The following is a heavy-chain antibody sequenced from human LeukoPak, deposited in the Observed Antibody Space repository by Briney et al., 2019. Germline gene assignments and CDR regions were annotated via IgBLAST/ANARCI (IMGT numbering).Heavy chain of an antibody. V-gene: IGHV1-18*01. J-gene: IGHJ4*02. Sequence: ASVKVSCKASGYTFTSYGISWVLQAPGQGLEWMGWISAYNGNTNYAQKLQGRVTMTTDTSTSTAYMELRSLRSDDTTVYYCARAGYCSGGSCYSSPFDYWGQGTLVTVSS. D-gene: IGHD2-15*01. CDR2: ISAYNGNT. CDR3: ARAGYCSGGSCYSSPFDY. CDR1: GYTFTSYG.